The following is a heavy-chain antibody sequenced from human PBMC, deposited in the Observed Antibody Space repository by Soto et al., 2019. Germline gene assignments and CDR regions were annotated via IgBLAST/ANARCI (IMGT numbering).Heavy chain of an antibody. Sequence: GGSLKLSFAASGFRFSSYEMNWVLQAPGKGLEWISYIGGSGGTKYSADSVKGRFIISRDNAQNSLYLQMNSLRVEDTAVYYCARVRGGVVRQFLFPDGFDLCGQGIMVTVS. CDR2: IGGSGGTK. CDR3: ARVRGGVVRQFLFPDGFDL. CDR1: GFRFSSYE. V-gene: IGHV3-48*03. J-gene: IGHJ3*01. D-gene: IGHD3-3*01.